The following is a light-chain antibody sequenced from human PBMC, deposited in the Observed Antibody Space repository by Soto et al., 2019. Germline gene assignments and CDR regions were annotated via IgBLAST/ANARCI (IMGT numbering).Light chain of an antibody. V-gene: IGKV3-20*01. CDR1: QSVSSSY. J-gene: IGKJ2*01. CDR2: GAS. CDR3: QQYDNSPYT. Sequence: EIVLTQSACALSLSPGEIATFSCRASQSVSSSYLAWYQQKPGQAPRLLIYGASSRDTGIPDRFSGSGSGTEFTLSISSLQSEDFAVYYCQQYDNSPYTFGRGTKVDIK.